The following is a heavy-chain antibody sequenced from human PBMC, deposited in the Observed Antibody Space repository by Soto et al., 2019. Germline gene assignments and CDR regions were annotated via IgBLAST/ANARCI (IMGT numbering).Heavy chain of an antibody. Sequence: QVQLVESAGGVVQPGRSLGLSCAASGFNFSSYVMHWVRQAPGKGLEWVAVIWYDGGNKYYADSVKGRFTISRDNSKNTLYLQMNSLRAEDTAVYYCARDGQWLPRDGLRSSYYSDYWGQGTLVSVSS. CDR2: IWYDGGNK. CDR3: ARDGQWLPRDGLRSSYYSDY. CDR1: GFNFSSYV. D-gene: IGHD6-19*01. V-gene: IGHV3-33*01. J-gene: IGHJ4*02.